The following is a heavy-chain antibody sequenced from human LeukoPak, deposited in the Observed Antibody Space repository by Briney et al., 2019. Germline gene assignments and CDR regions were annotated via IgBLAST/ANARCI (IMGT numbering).Heavy chain of an antibody. Sequence: GRSLRLSCAASGFTFSSYAMHWVRQAPGKGLEWVAVISYDGSNKYYADSVKGRFTISRDNSKNTLYLQMNSLRAEDTAVYYCARDRPGLCSSTSCPAYYYYYGMDVWGQGTTVTVSS. J-gene: IGHJ6*02. D-gene: IGHD2-2*01. CDR2: ISYDGSNK. V-gene: IGHV3-30-3*01. CDR3: ARDRPGLCSSTSCPAYYYYYGMDV. CDR1: GFTFSSYA.